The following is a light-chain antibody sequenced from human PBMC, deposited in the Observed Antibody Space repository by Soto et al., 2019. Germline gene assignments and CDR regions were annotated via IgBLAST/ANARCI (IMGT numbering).Light chain of an antibody. CDR1: QDIRGA. CDR2: DVS. V-gene: IGKV1-13*02. CDR3: QQFNSYPIT. Sequence: AIQLTQSPSSLSASVGDRVTITCRASQDIRGALARYQQTPGKAPKILIYDVSTLQSGVPSRFSGSSSGTDFSLTISSLQPEDFATYFCQQFNSYPITFGQGTRLDIK. J-gene: IGKJ5*01.